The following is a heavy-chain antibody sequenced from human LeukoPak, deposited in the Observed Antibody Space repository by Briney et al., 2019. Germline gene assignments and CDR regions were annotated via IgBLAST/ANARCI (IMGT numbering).Heavy chain of an antibody. Sequence: GESLRLSCAASGFTFRNYWMSWVRQAPGKGLEWVATIKQDGSEKYYGDSVKGRFTISRDNAQSSLFLQMNSLRDEDAAVYYCAKDDRWLQFCCWGQGTLVTVSA. CDR2: IKQDGSEK. CDR1: GFTFRNYW. D-gene: IGHD5-24*01. J-gene: IGHJ4*02. CDR3: AKDDRWLQFCC. V-gene: IGHV3-7*01.